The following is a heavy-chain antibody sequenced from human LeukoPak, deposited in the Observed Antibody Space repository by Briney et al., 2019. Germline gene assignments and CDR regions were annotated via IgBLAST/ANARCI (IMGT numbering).Heavy chain of an antibody. CDR1: GFTFSSYG. CDR3: AKDGRGGYDS. D-gene: IGHD5-12*01. V-gene: IGHV3-23*01. CDR2: ISGSGTST. J-gene: IGHJ5*02. Sequence: PGGSLRLSCAASGFTFSSYGMSWVRQAPGKGLEWVSAISGSGTSTYYADSVKGRFTISRDNSKNTLYLQLNNLRAEDTAVYYCAKDGRGGYDSWGQGTLVTVSS.